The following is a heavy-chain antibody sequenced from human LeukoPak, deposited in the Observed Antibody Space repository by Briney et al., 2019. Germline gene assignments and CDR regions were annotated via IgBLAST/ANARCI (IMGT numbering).Heavy chain of an antibody. CDR2: INHSGIT. V-gene: IGHV4-38-2*02. Sequence: PSETLSLTCAVSSYSISSGYYWGWIRQSPGKGLEWIASINHSGITYYNPSLKSRVTISVDTSKNQFSLKLTSVTAADTAVYYCGRDRPTGYYDYWGQGILVTVSP. CDR1: SYSISSGYY. D-gene: IGHD3-9*01. CDR3: GRDRPTGYYDY. J-gene: IGHJ4*02.